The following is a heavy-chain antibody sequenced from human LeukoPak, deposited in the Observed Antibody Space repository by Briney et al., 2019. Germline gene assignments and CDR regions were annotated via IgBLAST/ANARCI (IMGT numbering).Heavy chain of an antibody. V-gene: IGHV4-59*08. J-gene: IGHJ3*02. CDR2: LYDSGST. D-gene: IGHD2-15*01. CDR1: GGSITSYY. Sequence: SETLSLTCTVSGGSITSYYWNWIRQPPGKGLEWIGYLYDSGSTYSNASLKSRVTMSVDTSKSQFSLKLSSVTAADTAVYYCARRWSEAFDIWGQGTMVTVSS. CDR3: ARRWSEAFDI.